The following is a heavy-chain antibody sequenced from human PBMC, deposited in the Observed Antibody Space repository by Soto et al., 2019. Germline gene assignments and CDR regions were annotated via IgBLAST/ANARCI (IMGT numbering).Heavy chain of an antibody. D-gene: IGHD7-27*01. CDR3: ARGRYCLTGRCFPNWFDS. V-gene: IGHV4-30-4*01. CDR2: IYKSATT. J-gene: IGHJ5*01. CDR1: GDSISNLDYF. Sequence: SETLSLTCSVSGDSISNLDYFWAWIRQPPGQALEYIGYIYKSATTYYNPSFESRVAISVNTSKSQFSLNVTSVTAADTAVYFCARGRYCLTGRCFPNWFDSWGQGALVTVSS.